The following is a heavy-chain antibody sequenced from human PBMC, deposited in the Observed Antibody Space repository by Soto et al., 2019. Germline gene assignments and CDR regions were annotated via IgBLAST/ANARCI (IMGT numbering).Heavy chain of an antibody. J-gene: IGHJ4*02. D-gene: IGHD6-19*01. CDR2: INHSGST. CDR1: GGSFSGYY. Sequence: PSETLSLTCAVYGGSFSGYYWSWIRQPPGKGLEWIGEINHSGSTNYNPSLKSRVTISVDTSKNQFCLKLSSVTAADTAVYYCARAIRHFRAVAYYSYWGQGTLVTVSS. CDR3: ARAIRHFRAVAYYSY. V-gene: IGHV4-34*01.